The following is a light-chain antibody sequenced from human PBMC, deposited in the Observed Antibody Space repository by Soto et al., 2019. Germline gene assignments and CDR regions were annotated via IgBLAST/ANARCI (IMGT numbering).Light chain of an antibody. Sequence: QSALTQPASVSGSPGQSITISCTGASGDFGGYNYVSWYQQHPGKAPQLLIYGVTNRPSGVSNRFSGSKSGNTASLTVSGLQAEDEADYYCASYAGSDIYSFGTGTKLTVL. CDR2: GVT. V-gene: IGLV2-14*03. J-gene: IGLJ1*01. CDR3: ASYAGSDIYS. CDR1: SGDFGGYNY.